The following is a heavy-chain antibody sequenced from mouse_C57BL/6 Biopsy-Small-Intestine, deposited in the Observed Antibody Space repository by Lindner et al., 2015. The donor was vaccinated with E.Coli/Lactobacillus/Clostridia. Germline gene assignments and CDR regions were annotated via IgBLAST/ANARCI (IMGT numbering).Heavy chain of an antibody. CDR1: GYTFTSHW. Sequence: VQLQESGAELAKPGASVKLSCKASGYTFTSHWMHWVKQRPGQGLEWIGYINPSSDYTKYNQKFKDKATLTADKSSSTAYMQLRSLTYEDSAVYFCARIYEGWYFDVWGKGTTVTVSS. CDR3: ARIYEGWYFDV. V-gene: IGHV1-7*01. D-gene: IGHD1-1*01. CDR2: INPSSDYT. J-gene: IGHJ1*03.